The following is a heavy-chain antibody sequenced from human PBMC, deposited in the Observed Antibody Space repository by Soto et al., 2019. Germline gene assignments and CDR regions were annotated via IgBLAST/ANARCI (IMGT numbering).Heavy chain of an antibody. Sequence: GGSLRLSCAASGFRFEEYAMHWARQAPGKGLEGVSGVSWDSGNVGYADSVKGRFTISRDDAENSLYLQMNSLRGEDTAVYYCARGMFFGRLAGWGRGTPVTVSS. CDR3: ARGMFFGRLAG. V-gene: IGHV3-9*01. D-gene: IGHD3-10*02. J-gene: IGHJ4*02. CDR2: VSWDSGNV. CDR1: GFRFEEYA.